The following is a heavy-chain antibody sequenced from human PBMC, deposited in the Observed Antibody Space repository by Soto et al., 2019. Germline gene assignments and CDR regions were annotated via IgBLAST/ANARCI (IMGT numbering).Heavy chain of an antibody. CDR2: IGSRGSPI. J-gene: IGHJ4*02. V-gene: IGHV3-11*01. CDR3: ARVSSSSLFDY. Sequence: VHLVDSGGGLVKPGGSLRLSCAASGFTFSDYFMTWIRQAPGKGLEWVSYIGSRGSPIYYVDSVKGRFTISRDNAKDSLYLHMNSLRAEDTADYYCARVSSSSLFDYWGQGTLVTVSS. D-gene: IGHD6-6*01. CDR1: GFTFSDYF.